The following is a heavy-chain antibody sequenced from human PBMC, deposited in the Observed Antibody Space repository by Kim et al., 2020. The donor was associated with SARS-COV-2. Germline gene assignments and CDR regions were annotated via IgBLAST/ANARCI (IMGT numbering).Heavy chain of an antibody. V-gene: IGHV3-53*01. D-gene: IGHD1-26*01. Sequence: GGSLILSCAVSGSSVRSSYMTWVRQAPGKGLEWVSAIHDAGSTYYADSVKGRFTISRDIPKDTLCLQMNSLRADDTAVYYCSRSTVGAYFDYWGQGSLVSVSS. CDR2: IHDAGST. J-gene: IGHJ4*02. CDR3: SRSTVGAYFDY. CDR1: GSSVRSSY.